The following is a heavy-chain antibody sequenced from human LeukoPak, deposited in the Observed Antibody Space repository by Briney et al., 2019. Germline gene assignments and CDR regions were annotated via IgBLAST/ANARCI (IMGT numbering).Heavy chain of an antibody. CDR2: IYYSGST. Sequence: SKTLSLTCTVSGGSISSYYWSWIRQPPGKGLEWIGYIYYSGSTNYNPSLKSRVTISVDTSKNQFSLRLSSVTAADTAVYYCARGTYYYDSSGYYYHKYYYYMDVWGKGTTVTVSS. J-gene: IGHJ6*03. CDR1: GGSISSYY. V-gene: IGHV4-59*12. D-gene: IGHD3-22*01. CDR3: ARGTYYYDSSGYYYHKYYYYMDV.